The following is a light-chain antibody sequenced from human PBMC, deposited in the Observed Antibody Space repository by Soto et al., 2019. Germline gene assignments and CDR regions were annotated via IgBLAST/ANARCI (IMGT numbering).Light chain of an antibody. CDR3: QQYGSSGT. Sequence: EIVMTQSPATLSVSPGAIATLFFRASQSVSSNVAWYQQKPGQAPRLLIYDASTRATGIPDRFSGSGSGTDFTLTISRLEPEEFAVYYCQQYGSSGTVGQGTKVDIK. V-gene: IGKV3-20*01. CDR2: DAS. J-gene: IGKJ1*01. CDR1: QSVSSN.